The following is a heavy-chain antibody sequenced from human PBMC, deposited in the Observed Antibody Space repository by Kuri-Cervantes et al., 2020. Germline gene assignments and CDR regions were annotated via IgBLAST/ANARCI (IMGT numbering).Heavy chain of an antibody. V-gene: IGHV1-18*01. CDR3: ARDLKDIVGATTDPNFDY. D-gene: IGHD1-26*01. J-gene: IGHJ4*02. Sequence: ASVKVSCKASGYTFNNYGVTWVRQAPGQGLEWMGWTSAYSGKTNYAQKLQGRVTMTTDTSTSTAYMELRSLRSDDTAEYYCARDLKDIVGATTDPNFDYWGQGTLVTVSS. CDR1: GYTFNNYG. CDR2: TSAYSGKT.